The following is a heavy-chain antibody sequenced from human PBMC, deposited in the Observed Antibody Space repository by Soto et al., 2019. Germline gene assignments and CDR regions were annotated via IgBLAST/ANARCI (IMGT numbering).Heavy chain of an antibody. V-gene: IGHV1-18*01. Sequence: QVQLLQPGAEVKKPGASVKVSCKASGYTFPRYDISWVRQAPGQGLEWMGWISANSGNTNYAQKVQGRVTMTTDTCTSRAYMELRGVRAGDTAVYCCARRPPHSQGDLVTYYFDDWGQGALVTVSS. J-gene: IGHJ4*02. CDR3: ARRPPHSQGDLVTYYFDD. CDR2: ISANSGNT. CDR1: GYTFPRYD. D-gene: IGHD2-21*02.